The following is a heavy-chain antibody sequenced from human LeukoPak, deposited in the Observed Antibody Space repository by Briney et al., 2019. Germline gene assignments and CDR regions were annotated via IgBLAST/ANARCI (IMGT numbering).Heavy chain of an antibody. CDR1: GFTFSSYG. CDR2: ISSSSSYI. Sequence: GGSLRLSCAASGFTFSSYGMNWVRQAPGKGLEWVSSISSSSSYIYYADSVKGRFTISRDNAKNSLYLQMNSLRAEDTAVYYCAFRSYGSGSSYYYYGMDVWGQGTTVTVPS. J-gene: IGHJ6*02. V-gene: IGHV3-21*01. CDR3: AFRSYGSGSSYYYYGMDV. D-gene: IGHD3-10*01.